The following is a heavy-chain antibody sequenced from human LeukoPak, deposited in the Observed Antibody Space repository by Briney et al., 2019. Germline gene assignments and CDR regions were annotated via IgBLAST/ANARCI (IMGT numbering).Heavy chain of an antibody. J-gene: IGHJ4*02. Sequence: GGSLRLSCAASGFTFDDYAMHWVRQAPGKCLEWVSLINGDGGSTYYADSVKGRFTISRDNSKNSLYLQMNSLRTEDTALYYCAKDHEILRSGWYHASWYYFDYWRQGTLVTVSS. CDR3: AKDHEILRSGWYHASWYYFDY. V-gene: IGHV3-43*02. CDR1: GFTFDDYA. CDR2: INGDGGST. D-gene: IGHD6-19*01.